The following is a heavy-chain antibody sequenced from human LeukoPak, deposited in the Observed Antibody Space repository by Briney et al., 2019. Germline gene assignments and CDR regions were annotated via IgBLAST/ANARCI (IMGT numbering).Heavy chain of an antibody. D-gene: IGHD1-7*01. V-gene: IGHV1-46*01. Sequence: ASVKVSCKASGYTFTGYYMHWVRQAPGQGLEWMGWINPSGGSTSYAQKFQGRVTMTRDMSTSTVYMELSSLRSEDTAVYYCARSPSITGTFAYYYMDVWGKGTTVTVSS. J-gene: IGHJ6*03. CDR2: INPSGGST. CDR3: ARSPSITGTFAYYYMDV. CDR1: GYTFTGYY.